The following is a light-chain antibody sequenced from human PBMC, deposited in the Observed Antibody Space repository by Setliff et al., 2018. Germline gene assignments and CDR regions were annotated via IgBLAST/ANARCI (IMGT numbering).Light chain of an antibody. Sequence: QSALTQPPSASGTPGQRVTISCSGSSSHIGTNTVNWYQQLPGAAPKLLIYSNNQRPSGVPDRFSGSESGTSASLAISGLQSEDEADYYCAAWDDSLNGHVFGTGTKVTVL. CDR2: SNN. V-gene: IGLV1-44*01. J-gene: IGLJ1*01. CDR3: AAWDDSLNGHV. CDR1: SSHIGTNT.